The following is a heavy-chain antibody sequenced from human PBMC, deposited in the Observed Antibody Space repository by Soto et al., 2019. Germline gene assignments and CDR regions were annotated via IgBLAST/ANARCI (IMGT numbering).Heavy chain of an antibody. CDR1: GGTFSSYA. CDR3: ARSAHENWNYSY. CDR2: IIPIFGTA. V-gene: IGHV1-69*13. J-gene: IGHJ4*02. D-gene: IGHD1-7*01. Sequence: PVKVSCKASGGTFSSYAISWVLQAPGQGLEWMGGIIPIFGTANYAQKFQGRVTITADESTSTAYMELSSLRSEDTAVYYCARSAHENWNYSYWRQGSLVTVCS.